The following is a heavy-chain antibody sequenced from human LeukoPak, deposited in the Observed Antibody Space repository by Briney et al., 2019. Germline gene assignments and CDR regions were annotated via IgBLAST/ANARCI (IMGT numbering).Heavy chain of an antibody. V-gene: IGHV4-4*02. Sequence: SETLSLTCAVSGGSISSSNWWSWVRQPPGKGLEWIGEIYHSGSTNYNPSLKSRVTISVDTSKNQFSLKLSSVTAADTAVYYCARDSPLDGMDVWGQGTTVTVSS. CDR2: IYHSGST. CDR3: ARDSPLDGMDV. D-gene: IGHD3-16*01. J-gene: IGHJ6*02. CDR1: GGSISSSNW.